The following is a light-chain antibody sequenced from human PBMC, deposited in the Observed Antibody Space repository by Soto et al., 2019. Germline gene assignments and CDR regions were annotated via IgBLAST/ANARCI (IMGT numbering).Light chain of an antibody. J-gene: IGLJ1*01. CDR3: TSYTNSGTYV. CDR2: EVT. V-gene: IGLV2-14*01. Sequence: QSVLTQPASVSGSPGQSITISCTGTINDVGSNNFVSWYQQHPGKAPKLLIYEVTNRPSGISNRFSGSKFGNTASLTISGLQAEDEADYYCTSYTNSGTYVFGTGTKLTVL. CDR1: INDVGSNNF.